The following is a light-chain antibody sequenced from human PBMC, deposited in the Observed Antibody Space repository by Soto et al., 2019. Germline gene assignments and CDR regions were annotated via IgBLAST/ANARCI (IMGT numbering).Light chain of an antibody. Sequence: EIVMTQSPATLSVSPGERATLSCRASQSVSSNLAWYQQKPGQAPRLLIYDASSRATGIPDRFSGSGSGTDFTLTISRLEPEDFAVYYCQQYGSSPPKTFGQGTKVDI. CDR1: QSVSSN. CDR3: QQYGSSPPKT. J-gene: IGKJ1*01. CDR2: DAS. V-gene: IGKV3-20*01.